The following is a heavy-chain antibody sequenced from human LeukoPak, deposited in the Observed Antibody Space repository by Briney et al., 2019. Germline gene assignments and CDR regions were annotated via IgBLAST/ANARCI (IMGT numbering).Heavy chain of an antibody. CDR3: ARRRDGYNWDY. D-gene: IGHD5-24*01. Sequence: SETLSLTCAVYGGSFSGYYWSWIRQPPGKGLEWIGEINHSGSTNYNPSLKSRVTISVDTSKNQFSLKLSSVTAADTAVYYCARRRDGYNWDYWGQGTLDTISS. V-gene: IGHV4-34*01. J-gene: IGHJ4*02. CDR1: GGSFSGYY. CDR2: INHSGST.